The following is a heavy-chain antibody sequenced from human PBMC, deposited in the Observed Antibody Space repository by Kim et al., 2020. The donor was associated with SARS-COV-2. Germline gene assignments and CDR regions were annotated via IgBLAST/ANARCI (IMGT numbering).Heavy chain of an antibody. D-gene: IGHD3-9*01. CDR3: ARGPPNYDILTGSLDWYFDL. V-gene: IGHV4-31*02. Sequence: RVTISVDTSKNQFSLKLSSVTAADTAVYYCARGPPNYDILTGSLDWYFDLWGRGTLVTVSS. J-gene: IGHJ2*01.